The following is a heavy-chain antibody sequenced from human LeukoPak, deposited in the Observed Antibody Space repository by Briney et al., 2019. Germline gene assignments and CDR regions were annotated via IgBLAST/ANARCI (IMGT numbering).Heavy chain of an antibody. Sequence: SETLSLTCTVSGGSISSSSYYWGWIRQPPGKGLEWNGSIYYSGSTYYNPSLKSRVTISVDTSKNQFSLKLSSVTAADTAVYYCARDRGGSYYYFDYWGQGTLVTVSS. CDR1: GGSISSSSYY. CDR3: ARDRGGSYYYFDY. V-gene: IGHV4-39*07. J-gene: IGHJ4*02. D-gene: IGHD1-26*01. CDR2: IYYSGST.